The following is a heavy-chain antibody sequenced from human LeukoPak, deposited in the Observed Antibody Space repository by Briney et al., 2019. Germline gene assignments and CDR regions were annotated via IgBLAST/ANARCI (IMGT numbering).Heavy chain of an antibody. CDR3: AKGSKAVVFTRDHYMDV. Sequence: PGRSLRLSCAASGFTFSSYGMHWVRQAPGKGLEWVAFIRYDGSGKYYADSVKGRFTISRDNSKSTLYLQMNSLRAEDTAVYYCAKGSKAVVFTRDHYMDVWGKGTTVTFSS. J-gene: IGHJ6*03. V-gene: IGHV3-30*02. CDR2: IRYDGSGK. CDR1: GFTFSSYG. D-gene: IGHD3-22*01.